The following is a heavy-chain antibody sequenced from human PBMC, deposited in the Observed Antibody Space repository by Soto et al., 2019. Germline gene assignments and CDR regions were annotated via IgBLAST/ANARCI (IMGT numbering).Heavy chain of an antibody. D-gene: IGHD3-16*02. CDR3: ASHYDYIWGSYRLLSMAAFDI. CDR2: IYYSGST. J-gene: IGHJ3*02. Sequence: PSETLSLTCTVSGGSISSGGYYWSWIRQHPGKGLEWIGYIYYSGSTYYNPSLKSRVTISVDTSKNQFSLKLSSVTAADTAVYYCASHYDYIWGSYRLLSMAAFDIWGQGTMVTVSS. CDR1: GGSISSGGYY. V-gene: IGHV4-31*03.